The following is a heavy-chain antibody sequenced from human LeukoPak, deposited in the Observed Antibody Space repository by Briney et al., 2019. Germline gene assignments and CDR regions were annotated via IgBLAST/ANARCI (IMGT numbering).Heavy chain of an antibody. V-gene: IGHV4-39*01. Sequence: PSETLSLTCTVSGGSISSNSYYWGWIRQPPGKGPEWIGSMHYSGSTYYNPSLKSRVTISVDTSKNQFSLKLSSGTAADTAVYYCARGGFRGVIVYFDYWGQGTLITVSS. CDR3: ARGGFRGVIVYFDY. CDR1: GGSISSNSYY. CDR2: MHYSGST. J-gene: IGHJ4*02. D-gene: IGHD3-10*01.